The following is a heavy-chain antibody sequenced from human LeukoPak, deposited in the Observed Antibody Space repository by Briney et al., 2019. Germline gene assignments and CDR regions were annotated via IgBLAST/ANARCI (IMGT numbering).Heavy chain of an antibody. Sequence: GESLQISCKGSGSSFASYWINWVRQLPGKGLEWMGRIDPSDSYTNYSPSFQGHVTISADKSISTAYLQWSSLKASDTAMYYCASTSGSYYPLDAFDIWGQGTMVTVSS. CDR3: ASTSGSYYPLDAFDI. CDR1: GSSFASYW. D-gene: IGHD3-10*01. V-gene: IGHV5-10-1*01. CDR2: IDPSDSYT. J-gene: IGHJ3*02.